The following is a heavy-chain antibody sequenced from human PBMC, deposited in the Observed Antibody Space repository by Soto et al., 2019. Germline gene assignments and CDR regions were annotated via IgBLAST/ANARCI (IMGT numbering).Heavy chain of an antibody. Sequence: GGSLRLSCAASGFTVSSNYMSWVRQAPGKGLEWVSVIYSGGSTYYADSVKGRFTISRDNSKNTLYLQMNSLRAEDTAVYYCARDFTYYYGSGSYLAYWGQGTLVTVSS. CDR1: GFTVSSNY. J-gene: IGHJ4*02. CDR2: IYSGGST. CDR3: ARDFTYYYGSGSYLAY. V-gene: IGHV3-66*01. D-gene: IGHD3-10*01.